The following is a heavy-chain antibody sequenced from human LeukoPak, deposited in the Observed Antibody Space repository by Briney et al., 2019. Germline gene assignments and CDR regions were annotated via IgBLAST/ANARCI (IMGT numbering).Heavy chain of an antibody. CDR1: GASISSSIYY. CDR3: ARPRLLFGSGPILV. Sequence: PSETLSLTCTVSGASISSSIYYWGWIRQPPGKGLEFIGTIYYTGNTYYNPSLKGRATISLDTSKNQFSLRLTSVTAADTAVYFCARPRLLFGSGPILVWGQGTLVTVSS. J-gene: IGHJ4*02. CDR2: IYYTGNT. V-gene: IGHV4-39*07. D-gene: IGHD3-10*01.